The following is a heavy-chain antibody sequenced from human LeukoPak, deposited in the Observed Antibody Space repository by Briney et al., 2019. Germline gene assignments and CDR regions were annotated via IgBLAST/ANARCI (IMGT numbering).Heavy chain of an antibody. CDR3: AKDRLMATGYFDY. V-gene: IGHV3-30*18. J-gene: IGHJ4*02. CDR2: ISNVGSNK. D-gene: IGHD5-24*01. CDR1: GFSFSSYG. Sequence: LTGGSLRLSCTASGFSFSSYGMHWVRQAPGKGLEWVAVISNVGSNKYYADSVKGRVTISRDTSKNTLFLQMNSLRADDTAVYFCAKDRLMATGYFDYWGQGTLVTVSS.